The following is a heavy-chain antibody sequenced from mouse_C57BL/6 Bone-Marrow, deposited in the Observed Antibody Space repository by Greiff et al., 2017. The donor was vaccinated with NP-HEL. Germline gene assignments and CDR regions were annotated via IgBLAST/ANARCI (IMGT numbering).Heavy chain of an antibody. V-gene: IGHV14-4*01. CDR2: IDPENGDT. Sequence: EVQLQQSGAELVRPGASVKLSCTASGFNIKDDYMHWVKQRPEQGLEWIGWIDPENGDTEYASKFQGKATITADTSSNTAYLQLSSRTSEDTAVYYGTTEGGADGYYLDYWGQGTTLTVSS. J-gene: IGHJ2*01. D-gene: IGHD2-3*01. CDR3: TTEGGADGYYLDY. CDR1: GFNIKDDY.